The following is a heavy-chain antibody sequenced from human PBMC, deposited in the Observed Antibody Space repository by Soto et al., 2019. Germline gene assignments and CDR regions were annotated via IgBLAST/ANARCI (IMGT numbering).Heavy chain of an antibody. J-gene: IGHJ5*02. D-gene: IGHD6-13*01. CDR2: INAANGDT. CDR1: GYTFTSYG. CDR3: VRRHVSATGIDWIDP. V-gene: IGHV1-3*01. Sequence: ASVWVSCKASGYTFTSYGIHWVRQAPGQRLEWMGWINAANGDTKYSPKFQGRVTITRDTSASKAYMELSSLRSEDTAVYYCVRRHVSATGIDWIDPWGQGTLVTVS.